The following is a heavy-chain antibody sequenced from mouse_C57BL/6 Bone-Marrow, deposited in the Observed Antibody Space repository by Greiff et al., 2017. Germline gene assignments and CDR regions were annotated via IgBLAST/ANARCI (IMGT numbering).Heavy chain of an antibody. CDR1: GFTFSDAW. CDR3: TRRLLRAMDY. V-gene: IGHV6-6*01. CDR2: LRNKANIHAT. D-gene: IGHD2-3*01. Sequence: EVQAVESGGGLVQPGGSMTLSCAASGFTFSDAWMDWVRQSPEKGLEWVAELRNKANIHATYYPESVKGRLTISRDESKRSVYLQMNSLRAEDTGICYCTRRLLRAMDYWGQGTSVTVSS. J-gene: IGHJ4*01.